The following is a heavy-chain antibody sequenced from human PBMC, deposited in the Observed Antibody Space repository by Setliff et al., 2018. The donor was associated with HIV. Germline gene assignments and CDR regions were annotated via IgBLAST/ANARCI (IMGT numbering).Heavy chain of an antibody. J-gene: IGHJ4*02. CDR1: GGTFSSYG. CDR2: IIPILETT. V-gene: IGHV1-69*10. D-gene: IGHD1-26*01. CDR3: ATGGGQSFDY. Sequence: ASVKVSCKASGGTFSSYGINWVRQAPGQGLEWVGGIIPILETTNSAQRFQGRVTVTTDTSTSTAYMELRGLSPDDTALYFCATGGGQSFDYWGQGTLVTVSS.